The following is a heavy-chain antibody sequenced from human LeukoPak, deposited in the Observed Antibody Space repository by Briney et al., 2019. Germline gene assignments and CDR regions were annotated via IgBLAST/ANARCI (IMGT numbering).Heavy chain of an antibody. CDR3: ARGPARLYHY. Sequence: SETLSLTCAVYGGSFSGYYWSWIRQPPGKGLEWVGEINHSGSNNYNPSLKSGVTISVDTSKNQFSLKLSSVTAADTAVYYCARGPARLYHYWGQGTLVTVSS. J-gene: IGHJ4*02. CDR2: INHSGSN. V-gene: IGHV4-34*01. CDR1: GGSFSGYY. D-gene: IGHD2-2*01.